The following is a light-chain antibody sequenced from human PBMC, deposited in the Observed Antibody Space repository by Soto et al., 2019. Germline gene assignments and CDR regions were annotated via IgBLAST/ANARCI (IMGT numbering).Light chain of an antibody. Sequence: EIVMTQSPATLSVSPGEKATLSCGASQSVGRNLAWCQQKPGQAPRLLIYGTSTRATGIPARFSGSGSGTEFTLTISSLQSEDFAIYSCQQYNHWPPLTFGGGTKVEIK. CDR3: QQYNHWPPLT. CDR1: QSVGRN. V-gene: IGKV3-15*01. CDR2: GTS. J-gene: IGKJ4*01.